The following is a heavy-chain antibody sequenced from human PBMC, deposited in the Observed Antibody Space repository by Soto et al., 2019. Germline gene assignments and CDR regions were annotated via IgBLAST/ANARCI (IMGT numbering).Heavy chain of an antibody. CDR3: ARVYAYYFDY. D-gene: IGHD2-8*01. J-gene: IGHJ4*02. CDR2: IYYSGST. V-gene: IGHV4-61*01. CDR1: GDYISSNNNY. Sequence: SETLSLTCTVSGDYISSNNNYWSWIRQPPGKGLEWIGYIYYSGSTNYNPSLKSRVTISVDTSKNQFPLKLSSVTAADTAVYYCARVYAYYFDYWGQGTLVTVSS.